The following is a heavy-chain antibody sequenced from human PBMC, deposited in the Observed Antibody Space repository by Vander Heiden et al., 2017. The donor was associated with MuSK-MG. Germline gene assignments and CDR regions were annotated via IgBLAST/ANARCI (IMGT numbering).Heavy chain of an antibody. J-gene: IGHJ3*02. D-gene: IGHD5-12*01. CDR2: ISSSGSTI. CDR3: ARDPGYDAFDI. V-gene: IGHV3-11*01. CDR1: RFTFRDYY. Sequence: VQLVESGGGLVKPGGPQRLPCAASRFTFRDYYMSWVRQAPGKGLELVSYISSSGSTIYYADSVKGRFTISRDNAKNSLYLQMNSLRAEDTAVYYCARDPGYDAFDIWGQVTMVTVAS.